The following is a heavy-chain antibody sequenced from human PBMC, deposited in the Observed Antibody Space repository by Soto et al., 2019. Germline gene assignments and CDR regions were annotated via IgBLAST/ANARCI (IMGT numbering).Heavy chain of an antibody. CDR3: VTGTTFEKFDY. CDR1: GDSLSDSSYY. J-gene: IGHJ4*02. D-gene: IGHD1-7*01. V-gene: IGHV4-39*01. Sequence: SETLSLTCNVSGDSLSDSSYYWGCIRQPPGKGLEWIGNIYHGGISYYNPSLKSRVTISVDTSKNQFSLNLRSVTAADTAVYYCVTGTTFEKFDYWGRGTLVTVSS. CDR2: IYHGGIS.